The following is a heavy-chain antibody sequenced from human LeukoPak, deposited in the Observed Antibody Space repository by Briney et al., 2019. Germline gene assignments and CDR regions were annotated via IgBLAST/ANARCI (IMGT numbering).Heavy chain of an antibody. CDR3: ARGKSGSYGLEDY. D-gene: IGHD1-26*01. CDR2: INGDGNTI. CDR1: GFTFSSYW. J-gene: IGHJ4*01. V-gene: IGHV3-74*01. Sequence: GGCLRLSCAASGFTFSSYWMHWVRQAPGKGLVWVSRINGDGNTINYADSVRGRFTISRDNAKNTLYLQMNSLRAEDTAAYYCARGKSGSYGLEDYLGHGTLVTVSS.